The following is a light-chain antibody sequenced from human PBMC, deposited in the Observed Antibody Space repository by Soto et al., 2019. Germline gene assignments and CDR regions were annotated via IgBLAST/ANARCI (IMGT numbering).Light chain of an antibody. CDR1: SSNIGSNT. J-gene: IGLJ3*02. V-gene: IGLV1-44*01. CDR3: AAWDDSLNGWV. Sequence: QLVLTQPPSASGTPGQRVTISCSRSSSNIGSNTVNWYQQLPGTAPKLLIYSNNQWPSGVPDRFSGSKSGTSASLAISGLQSEDEADYYCAAWDDSLNGWVFGGGTKLTVL. CDR2: SNN.